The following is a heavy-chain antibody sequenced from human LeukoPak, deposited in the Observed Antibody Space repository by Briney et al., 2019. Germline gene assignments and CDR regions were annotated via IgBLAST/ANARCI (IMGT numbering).Heavy chain of an antibody. CDR1: GGSLSSFY. CDR2: VDTSGDT. CDR3: ARGLGGASYYMDV. V-gene: IGHV4-4*07. Sequence: SETLSLTCTVSGGSLSSFYWSWVRQPAGKGPEWTGRVDTSGDTHYNPSLKSRATMSLDTSKKQFSLKLNSVAVADTAVYYCARGLGGASYYMDVWGKGTTVTVSS. J-gene: IGHJ6*03. D-gene: IGHD3-16*01.